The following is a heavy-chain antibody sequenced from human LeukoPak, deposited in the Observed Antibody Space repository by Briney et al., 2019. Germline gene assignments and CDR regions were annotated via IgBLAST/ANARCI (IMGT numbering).Heavy chain of an antibody. D-gene: IGHD3-22*01. CDR3: AWTQYYYDSSGPAGGGFDY. Sequence: VSSVTVSCQASGGTFSRYAISWVRQAPGQGLEWMGGIIPIFGTANYAQKFQGRVTITTDESTSTAYMELSSLRSEDTAVYYCAWTQYYYDSSGPAGGGFDYWGQGTLVTVSS. CDR1: GGTFSRYA. V-gene: IGHV1-69*05. J-gene: IGHJ4*02. CDR2: IIPIFGTA.